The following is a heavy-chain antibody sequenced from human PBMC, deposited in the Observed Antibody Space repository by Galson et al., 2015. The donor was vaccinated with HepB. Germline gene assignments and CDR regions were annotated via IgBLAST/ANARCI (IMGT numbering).Heavy chain of an antibody. D-gene: IGHD2-15*01. V-gene: IGHV3-23*01. CDR3: AKDRGMLRWYFDL. CDR2: ISGSGGST. Sequence: SLRLSCAASGFTFSSYAMSWVRQAPGKGLEWVSAISGSGGSTYYADSVKGRFTISRDNSKNTLYLQMNSLRAEDTAVYYCAKDRGMLRWYFDLWGRGTLVTVSS. CDR1: GFTFSSYA. J-gene: IGHJ2*01.